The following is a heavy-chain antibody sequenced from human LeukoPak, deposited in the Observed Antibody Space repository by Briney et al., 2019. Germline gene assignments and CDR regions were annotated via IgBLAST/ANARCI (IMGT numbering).Heavy chain of an antibody. J-gene: IGHJ6*03. D-gene: IGHD2-15*01. CDR3: ARATREDCSGGSCYYYYYYMDV. CDR2: IYTSGST. CDR1: GGSISSYY. V-gene: IGHV4-4*07. Sequence: SETLSLTCTVSGGSISSYYGSWIRQPAGKGLEWIGRIYTSGSTNYNPSLKSRVTMSVDTSKNQFSLKLSSVTAADTAVYYCARATREDCSGGSCYYYYYYMDVWGKGTTVTISS.